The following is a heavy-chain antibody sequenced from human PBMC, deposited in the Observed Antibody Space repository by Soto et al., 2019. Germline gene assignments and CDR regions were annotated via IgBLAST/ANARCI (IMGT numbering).Heavy chain of an antibody. J-gene: IGHJ4*02. Sequence: EVQLVESGGGLVQPGGSLRLSCAASGFTFSSHWMSWVRQAPGKGLEWVANIKQDGSEKYYVDSVKGRFTISRDNAKNSLYLQMNSLRAEDTAVYYCAREGYEQGIFDYWGQGTLVTVSS. CDR3: AREGYEQGIFDY. CDR1: GFTFSSHW. V-gene: IGHV3-7*03. CDR2: IKQDGSEK. D-gene: IGHD5-12*01.